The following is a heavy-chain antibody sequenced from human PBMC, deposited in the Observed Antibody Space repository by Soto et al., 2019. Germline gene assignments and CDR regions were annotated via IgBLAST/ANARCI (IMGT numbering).Heavy chain of an antibody. CDR1: GFTISSYA. D-gene: IGHD3-9*01. CDR3: AKKTGRYFDWLLYLDY. J-gene: IGHJ4*02. V-gene: IGHV3-23*01. Sequence: GGSLRLSCAASGFTISSYAMSWVRQAPGKGPEWVSAISGSGGITYYADSVKGRFTISRDNSKNTLYLQVNSLRAEDTAVYYCAKKTGRYFDWLLYLDYWGQGTLVTVSS. CDR2: ISGSGGIT.